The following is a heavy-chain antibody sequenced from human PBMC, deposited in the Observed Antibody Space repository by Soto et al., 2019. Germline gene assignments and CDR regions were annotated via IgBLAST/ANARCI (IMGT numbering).Heavy chain of an antibody. CDR1: GFTFSSYY. J-gene: IGHJ6*02. V-gene: IGHV3-7*03. Sequence: VQLVESGGGVVQPGRSLRLSCAASGFTFSSYYMTWVRQAPGRGLEWVAHISQDGRATYHADSVKDRFIISRDNAKNSLYLHINTLRAEDTAVYRCTRWNYAMDVWGQGTTVTVS. CDR2: ISQDGRAT. CDR3: TRWNYAMDV.